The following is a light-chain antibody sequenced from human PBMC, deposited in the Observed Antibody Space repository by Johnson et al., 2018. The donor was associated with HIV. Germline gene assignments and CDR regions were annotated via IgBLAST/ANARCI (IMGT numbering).Light chain of an antibody. V-gene: IGLV1-51*01. CDR1: SSNVGSSF. CDR2: DNN. CDR3: GTWDNSLSANV. Sequence: QFVLTQPPSVSAAPGQTVTISCSGSSSNVGSSFVSWYRQVPGTAPKLLIYDNNKRPSGIPGRFSGSKSGTSATLGITGLQTGDEADYYCGTWDNSLSANVFGTGTKVTVL. J-gene: IGLJ1*01.